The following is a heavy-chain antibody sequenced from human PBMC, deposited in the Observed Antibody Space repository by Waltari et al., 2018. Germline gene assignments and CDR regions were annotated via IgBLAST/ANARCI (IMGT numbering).Heavy chain of an antibody. J-gene: IGHJ4*02. V-gene: IGHV3-30*19. CDR3: ARGDATATHDY. Sequence: QVQLVESGGGVVQPGRSLRLSCTGPGFTFRNYGMHWVRQAPGKGLEWVAVIWYDGTNKYNTDSVKGRFTISRDNSNNTLYLQMNSLRVEDTAVYYCARGDATATHDYWGQGTLVTVSS. CDR2: IWYDGTNK. CDR1: GFTFRNYG. D-gene: IGHD1-1*01.